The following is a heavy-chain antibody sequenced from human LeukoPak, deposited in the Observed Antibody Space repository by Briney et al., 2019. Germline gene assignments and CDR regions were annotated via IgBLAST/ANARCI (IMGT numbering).Heavy chain of an antibody. CDR2: MNPNSGNT. Sequence: ASVKVSCKASGYTFTSYGINWVRQATGQGLEWMGWMNPNSGNTGYAQKFQGRVTMTRNTSISTAYMELSSLRSEDTAVYYCARGGLYDSSGNDAFDIWGQGTMVTVSS. J-gene: IGHJ3*02. D-gene: IGHD3-22*01. V-gene: IGHV1-8*01. CDR1: GYTFTSYG. CDR3: ARGGLYDSSGNDAFDI.